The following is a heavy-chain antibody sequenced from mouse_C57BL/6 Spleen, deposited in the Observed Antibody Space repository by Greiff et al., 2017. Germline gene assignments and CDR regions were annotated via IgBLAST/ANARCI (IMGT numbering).Heavy chain of an antibody. D-gene: IGHD2-1*01. Sequence: QVQLKQPGAELVKPGASVKLSCKASGYTFTSYWMHWVKQRPGQGLEWIGEIDPSDSYTNYNQKFKGKSTLTVDKSSSTAYMQLSSLTSEDSAVYYCAREGRDYGNPAMDYWGQGTSVTVSS. J-gene: IGHJ4*01. CDR2: IDPSDSYT. V-gene: IGHV1-69*01. CDR1: GYTFTSYW. CDR3: AREGRDYGNPAMDY.